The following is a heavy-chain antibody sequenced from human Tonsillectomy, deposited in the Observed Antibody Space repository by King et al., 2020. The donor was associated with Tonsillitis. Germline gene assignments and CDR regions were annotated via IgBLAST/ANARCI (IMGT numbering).Heavy chain of an antibody. CDR2: IYLGDSDT. Sequence: QLVQSGAEVKKPGESLKISCKGSGYSPTTYWIGWVRQMPGKGLEWVGIIYLGDSDTRYSPSFQGQVTISADKSITTAFLQWSSLKAPDTAIYYCARRYTIWSGCLDVWGQGTTVTVSS. CDR3: ARRYTIWSGCLDV. V-gene: IGHV5-51*01. J-gene: IGHJ6*02. D-gene: IGHD3-16*02. CDR1: GYSPTTYW.